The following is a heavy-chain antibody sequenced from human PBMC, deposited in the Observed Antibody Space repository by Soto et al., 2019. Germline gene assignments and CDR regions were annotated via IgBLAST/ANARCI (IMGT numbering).Heavy chain of an antibody. D-gene: IGHD2-21*02. Sequence: PGGSLRLSCAASGFTFSSYGMHWVRQAPGKGLEWVAVIWYDGSNKYYADSVKGRFTISRDNSKNTLYLQMNSLRAEDTAVYYCARDGSGGDCYSEGCHYYYGMDVWGQGTTVTVSS. J-gene: IGHJ6*02. CDR1: GFTFSSYG. V-gene: IGHV3-33*01. CDR3: ARDGSGGDCYSEGCHYYYGMDV. CDR2: IWYDGSNK.